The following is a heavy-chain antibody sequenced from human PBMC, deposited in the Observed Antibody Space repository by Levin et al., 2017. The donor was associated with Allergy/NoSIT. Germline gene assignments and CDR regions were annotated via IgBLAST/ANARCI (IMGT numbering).Heavy chain of an antibody. D-gene: IGHD6-19*01. CDR2: IFYSGST. CDR1: GVSIIDYY. V-gene: IGHV4-59*08. Sequence: SETLSLTCTVSGVSIIDYYWSWIRQPPGKGLEWIGHIFYSGSTMYNTSLRSRVSMSMDMSKSQVTLRLSSVTATDTAMYYCASHRYSSGGEGYWGQGALVTVSS. J-gene: IGHJ4*02. CDR3: ASHRYSSGGEGY.